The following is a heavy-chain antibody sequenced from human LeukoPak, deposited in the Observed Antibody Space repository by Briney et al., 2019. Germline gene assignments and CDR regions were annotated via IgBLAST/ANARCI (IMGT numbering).Heavy chain of an antibody. CDR2: LTDSGGST. CDR3: ARDRREMATFDAFDI. J-gene: IGHJ3*02. Sequence: PGGSLRLFCAASGFTFSSCAMSWVRQAPGKGLEWVSSLTDSGGSTYYADSVRGRFTISRDNSKNTLYLQMNSLRAEDTAVYYCARDRREMATFDAFDIWGQGTTVTVSS. CDR1: GFTFSSCA. D-gene: IGHD5-24*01. V-gene: IGHV3-23*01.